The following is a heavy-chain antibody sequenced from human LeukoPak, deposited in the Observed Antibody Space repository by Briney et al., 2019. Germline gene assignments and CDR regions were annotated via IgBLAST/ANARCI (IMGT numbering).Heavy chain of an antibody. CDR1: GGTFSSYA. V-gene: IGHV1-8*02. CDR2: IHPNSGNT. J-gene: IGHJ4*02. CDR3: ARPLSGSYYPEFDY. Sequence: GASVKVSCKASGGTFSSYAISWVRQAPGQGLEWMGWIHPNSGNTGYAQKFQGRLTMTRDTSISTAYMELSSLGSEDTAVYYCARPLSGSYYPEFDYWGQGTLVTVSS. D-gene: IGHD1-26*01.